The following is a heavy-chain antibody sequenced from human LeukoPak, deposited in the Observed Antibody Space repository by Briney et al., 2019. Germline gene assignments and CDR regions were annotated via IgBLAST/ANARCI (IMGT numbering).Heavy chain of an antibody. V-gene: IGHV1-18*04. J-gene: IGHJ5*02. CDR1: GFRFTSFG. D-gene: IGHD4-11*01. CDR3: ARDSDYSGNGNGDWFDP. CDR2: ISNYFGVT. Sequence: ASVKVSCKASGFRFTSFGVSWVRQAPGQGLEWMGWISNYFGVTHYAEKFEDRATMTIDTSTATAYMELRSLRYDDTAIYYRARDSDYSGNGNGDWFDPWGQGTVVTVSS.